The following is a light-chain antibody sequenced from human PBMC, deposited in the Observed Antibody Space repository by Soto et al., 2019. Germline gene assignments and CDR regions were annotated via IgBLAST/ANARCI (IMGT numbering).Light chain of an antibody. V-gene: IGKV1-5*01. CDR2: DAS. CDR3: QQYISTPST. Sequence: IQGTQSPSTLSASLGARVTITGPASQSISSWLAWHQQKPGEAPNLLIYDASSLESGVPSRFSGSGSGTEFTLTISSLQPEDFATYYCQQYISTPSTFGQGTRLEIK. J-gene: IGKJ5*01. CDR1: QSISSW.